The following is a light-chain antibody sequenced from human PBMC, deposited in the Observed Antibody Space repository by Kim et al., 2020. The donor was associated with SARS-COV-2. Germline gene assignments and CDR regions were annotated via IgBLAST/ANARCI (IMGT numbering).Light chain of an antibody. J-gene: IGLJ2*01. CDR1: KLGDKY. V-gene: IGLV3-1*01. CDR2: QDS. Sequence: SYELTQPPSVSVSPGQTASITCSGDKLGDKYACWYQQKPGQSPVLVIYQDSKRPSGIPERFSGSNSGNTATLTLSGTQAMDEADYYCQSWDSSTAFFGGG. CDR3: QSWDSSTAF.